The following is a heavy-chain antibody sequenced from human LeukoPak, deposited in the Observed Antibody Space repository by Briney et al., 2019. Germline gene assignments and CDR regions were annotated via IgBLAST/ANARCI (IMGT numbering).Heavy chain of an antibody. V-gene: IGHV1-2*02. J-gene: IGHJ4*02. D-gene: IGHD6-19*01. CDR3: ARDRGGGWYVDY. CDR1: GYTFTGYY. CDR2: INPNSGGT. Sequence: ASVTVSCTASGYTFTGYYMHWVRQAPGQGLEWMGWINPNSGGTNYAQTFQGRVTMTRDTSISTAYMELSRLRADDTAVYYCARDRGGGWYVDYWGQGTLVTVSS.